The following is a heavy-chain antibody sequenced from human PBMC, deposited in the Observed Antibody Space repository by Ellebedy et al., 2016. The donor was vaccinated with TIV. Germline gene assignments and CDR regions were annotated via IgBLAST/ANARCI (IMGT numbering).Heavy chain of an antibody. CDR3: VKDVRQRMIVVIITTFGSPKYGLDV. CDR2: IKSDGNET. V-gene: IGHV3-7*01. Sequence: GESLKISXAASGFTFSAHWMNWVRQAPGKGLEWVASIKSDGNETYYVDSVRGRFTISRDNAKNTVYLQMNSLRDEDTAVYYCVKDVRQRMIVVIITTFGSPKYGLDVWGHGTPVTVSS. D-gene: IGHD3-22*01. CDR1: GFTFSAHW. J-gene: IGHJ6*02.